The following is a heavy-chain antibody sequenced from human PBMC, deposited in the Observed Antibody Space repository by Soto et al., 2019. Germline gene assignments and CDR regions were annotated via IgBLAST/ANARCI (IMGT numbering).Heavy chain of an antibody. CDR2: IYYSGST. CDR3: ARHFTDFEYYHYYYMDV. J-gene: IGHJ6*03. Sequence: SETLSLTCTVSGGSISSYYWGWIRQPPGKGLEWIGSIYYSGSTYYNPSLKSRVTISVDTSKNRFSLKLSSVTAADTAVYYCARHFTDFEYYHYYYMDVWGKGTTVTVSS. D-gene: IGHD4-4*01. CDR1: GGSISSYY. V-gene: IGHV4-39*01.